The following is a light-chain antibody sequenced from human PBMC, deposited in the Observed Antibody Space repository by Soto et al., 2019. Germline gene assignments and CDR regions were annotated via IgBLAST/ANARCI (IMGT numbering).Light chain of an antibody. V-gene: IGLV2-14*03. CDR2: DVS. CDR1: SSDIGGYNY. J-gene: IGLJ1*01. CDR3: SSFTSSFTYV. Sequence: QSALTQPASVSGSPGQSITISCAGTSSDIGGYNYVSWYQQHPGKAPKLMIFDVSNRPSGVSDRFSGSKSGNTASLTISGLRAGDEADYYCSSFTSSFTYVFGTGTQLTVL.